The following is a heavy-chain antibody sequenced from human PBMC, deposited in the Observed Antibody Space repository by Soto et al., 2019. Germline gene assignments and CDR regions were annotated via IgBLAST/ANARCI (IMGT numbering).Heavy chain of an antibody. CDR1: GFTFCDYT. D-gene: IGHD2-15*01. CDR3: AKDGIAWH. Sequence: GGSLILSCTASGFTFCDYTMHWVRQAPGKGLEWVSLITWDGINIEYADSVRGRFTISRDNSKNSLYLQMNGLRHEDTAFYYCAKDGIAWHWGQGTLVTVSS. V-gene: IGHV3-43*01. J-gene: IGHJ4*02. CDR2: ITWDGINI.